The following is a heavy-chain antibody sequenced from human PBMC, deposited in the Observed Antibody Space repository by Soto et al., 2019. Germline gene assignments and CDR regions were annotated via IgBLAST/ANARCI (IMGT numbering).Heavy chain of an antibody. CDR2: IIPIFGTA. CDR3: ATQCFGDQVVQPSS. V-gene: IGHV1-69*13. Sequence: GSSVKVSCKASGGTFSSYAISWVRQAPGQGLEWMGGIIPIFGTANYAQKFQGRVTITADESTSTAYMELSSLRSEDTAVYYCATQCFGDQVVQPSSRGQRTLVLGSA. D-gene: IGHD2-15*01. CDR1: GGTFSSYA. J-gene: IGHJ4*02.